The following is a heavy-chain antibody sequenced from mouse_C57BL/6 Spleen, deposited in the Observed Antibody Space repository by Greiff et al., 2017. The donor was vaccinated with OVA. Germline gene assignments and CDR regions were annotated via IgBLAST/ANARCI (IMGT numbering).Heavy chain of an antibody. J-gene: IGHJ1*03. Sequence: EVQLQQSGPVLVKPGASVKMSCKASGYTFTDYYMNWVKQSHGKSLEWIGVINPYNGGTSYNQKFKGKATLTVDKSSSTAYMELNSLTSEDSAVYYCARRYYGSSYWYFDVWGTETTVTVAS. V-gene: IGHV1-19*01. CDR3: ARRYYGSSYWYFDV. CDR1: GYTFTDYY. CDR2: INPYNGGT. D-gene: IGHD1-1*01.